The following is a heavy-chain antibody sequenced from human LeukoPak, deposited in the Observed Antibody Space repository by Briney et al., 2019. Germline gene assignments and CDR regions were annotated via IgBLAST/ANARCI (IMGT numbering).Heavy chain of an antibody. CDR2: INPSGGST. CDR1: GYTFTSYY. D-gene: IGHD3-22*01. Sequence: GASVKVSCKASGYTFTSYYMHWVRQAPGQGLEWMGIINPSGGSTSYAQKFQGRVTITRDTSTSTVYMELSSLRSEDTAVYYCASHYYDSSGCYAFDIWGQGTMVTVSS. CDR3: ASHYYDSSGCYAFDI. J-gene: IGHJ3*02. V-gene: IGHV1-46*01.